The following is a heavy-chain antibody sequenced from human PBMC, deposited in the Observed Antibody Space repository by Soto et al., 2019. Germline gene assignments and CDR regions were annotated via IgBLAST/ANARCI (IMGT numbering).Heavy chain of an antibody. V-gene: IGHV1-18*01. CDR2: ISAYNGNT. Sequence: QVQLVQSGAEVKKPGASVKVSCKASGYTFTNFGISWVRQAPGQGLEWMGWISAYNGNTNYAQNFQGRVTMTTDTSTRTAYMELRSLRSADTAVSYCATGRTPIDYWGQGTLVTVSS. CDR3: ATGRTPIDY. CDR1: GYTFTNFG. D-gene: IGHD2-15*01. J-gene: IGHJ4*02.